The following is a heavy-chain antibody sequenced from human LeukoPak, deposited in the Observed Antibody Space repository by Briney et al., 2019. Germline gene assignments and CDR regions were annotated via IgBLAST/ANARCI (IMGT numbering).Heavy chain of an antibody. CDR1: GYTFTSYG. Sequence: ASVKVSCKASGYTFTSYGISWVRQAPGQGLEWMGWISAYNGNTNYAQKLQGRVTMTTDTSTSTAYMELRSLRSDDTAVYYCARVVVGATKRYYYYYMDVWGKGTTATVSS. CDR2: ISAYNGNT. D-gene: IGHD1-26*01. V-gene: IGHV1-18*01. CDR3: ARVVVGATKRYYYYYMDV. J-gene: IGHJ6*03.